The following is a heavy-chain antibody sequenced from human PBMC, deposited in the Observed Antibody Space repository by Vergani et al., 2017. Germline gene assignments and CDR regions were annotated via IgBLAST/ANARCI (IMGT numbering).Heavy chain of an antibody. D-gene: IGHD6-19*01. Sequence: VQLVESGGGVVRPGGSLRLSCAASGFTFFSYGMHWVRQAPGKGLEWVAFIQYSGNRQVYADSVKGRFTISRDNPNNTLYLHLSSLRTEDTAMYYCAKQREFSSGWELDYWGQGTLVSVSS. CDR3: AKQREFSSGWELDY. J-gene: IGHJ4*02. CDR2: IQYSGNRQ. CDR1: GFTFFSYG. V-gene: IGHV3-30*02.